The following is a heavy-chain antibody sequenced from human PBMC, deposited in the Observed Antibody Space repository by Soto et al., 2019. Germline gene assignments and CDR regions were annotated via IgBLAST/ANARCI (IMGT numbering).Heavy chain of an antibody. D-gene: IGHD1-26*01. CDR3: AAIVGRGSYPKPDYFDY. J-gene: IGHJ4*02. CDR1: GYTLTELS. CDR2: FDPEDGET. Sequence: ASVKVSCKVSGYTLTELSMHWVRQAPGTGLEWMGGFDPEDGETIYAQKFQGRVTMTEDTSTDTAYMELSRLRSEDTAVYYCAAIVGRGSYPKPDYFDYWGQGTLVTVSS. V-gene: IGHV1-24*01.